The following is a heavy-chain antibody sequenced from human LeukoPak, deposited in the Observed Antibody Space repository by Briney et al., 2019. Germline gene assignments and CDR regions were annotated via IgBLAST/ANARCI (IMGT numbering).Heavy chain of an antibody. V-gene: IGHV1-2*02. Sequence: GASVKVSCKASGYTFTGYYMHWVRQAPGQGLEWMGWINPSSGGTNYAQKFQGRVTMTRDTSISTAYMELSRLRSDDTAVYYCARDRGVVVVPAAINGMDVWGQGTTVTVSS. J-gene: IGHJ6*02. CDR2: INPSSGGT. CDR1: GYTFTGYY. CDR3: ARDRGVVVVPAAINGMDV. D-gene: IGHD2-2*02.